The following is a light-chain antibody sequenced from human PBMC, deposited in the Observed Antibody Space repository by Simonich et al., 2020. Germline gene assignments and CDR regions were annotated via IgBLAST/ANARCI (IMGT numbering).Light chain of an antibody. CDR3: CSYAGSSTRV. V-gene: IGLV2-11*01. J-gene: IGLJ3*02. CDR2: DVR. CDR1: SSDVGGYNY. Sequence: QSALTQPRPVSGSPGQSVTISCTGTSSDVGGYNYVSWYQHHPGKAPKLMIYDVRKRPSGVPDRFSGSKSGNTASLTISGLQAEDEADYYCCSYAGSSTRVFGGGTKLTVL.